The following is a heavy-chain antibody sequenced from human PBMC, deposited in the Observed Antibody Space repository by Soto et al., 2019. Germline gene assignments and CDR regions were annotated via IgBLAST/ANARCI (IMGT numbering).Heavy chain of an antibody. CDR1: SGSFSGYY. D-gene: IGHD6-6*01. Sequence: PSETLSLTCSIYSGSFSGYYWSWIRQPPGKGLEWIGEISQSGNTNYSPSLKSRVSISIDTSKKQFSLNLASVSAADTAVYYCARAPKVSGSSQTRPDFWGQGTLVTAPQ. J-gene: IGHJ4*02. CDR2: ISQSGNT. V-gene: IGHV4-34*01. CDR3: ARAPKVSGSSQTRPDF.